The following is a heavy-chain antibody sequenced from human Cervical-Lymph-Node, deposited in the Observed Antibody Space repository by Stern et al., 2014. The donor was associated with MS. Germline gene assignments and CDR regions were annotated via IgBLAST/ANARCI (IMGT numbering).Heavy chain of an antibody. Sequence: EVHLVESGGGLVQPGRSLRLSCAASGFTFDDYALHWVRQAPWKGLEGGSDITWNSVSVGYADSVKGRFTISRDNAKNSLYLQMNSLRGDDTALYYCAKGSGGSGYYPVALDYWGQGTLVTVSS. J-gene: IGHJ4*02. CDR3: AKGSGGSGYYPVALDY. D-gene: IGHD3-3*01. CDR1: GFTFDDYA. V-gene: IGHV3-9*01. CDR2: ITWNSVSV.